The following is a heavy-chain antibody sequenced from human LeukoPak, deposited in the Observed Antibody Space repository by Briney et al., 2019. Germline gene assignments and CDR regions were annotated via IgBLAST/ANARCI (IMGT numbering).Heavy chain of an antibody. CDR1: GYTFTGYY. J-gene: IGHJ5*02. D-gene: IGHD1-26*01. Sequence: GASVKVSCKASGYTFTGYYMHWVRQAPGQGLEWMGWINPNSGGTNYAQKFQGRVTMTRDTSISTAYMERSRLRSDDTAVYYCAKELTPGKAWELRIWDWFDPWGQGTLVTVSS. V-gene: IGHV1-2*02. CDR2: INPNSGGT. CDR3: AKELTPGKAWELRIWDWFDP.